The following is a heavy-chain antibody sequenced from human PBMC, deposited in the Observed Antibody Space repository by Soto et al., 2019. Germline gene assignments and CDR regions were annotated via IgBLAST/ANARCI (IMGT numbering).Heavy chain of an antibody. CDR1: GGSVSSGSYY. CDR2: VYYRGST. Sequence: QGQLQESGPGLVKPSETLSLTCTVSGGSVSSGSYYWRWILQPPGQGLVWIGYVYYRGSTNYNPFPNSRVTRSVDESKIQFSRQLSSVTAAAPAVYECARARRSSWLYYWGQGTLVTVSS. J-gene: IGHJ4*02. CDR3: ARARRSSWLYY. V-gene: IGHV4-61*01. D-gene: IGHD6-13*01.